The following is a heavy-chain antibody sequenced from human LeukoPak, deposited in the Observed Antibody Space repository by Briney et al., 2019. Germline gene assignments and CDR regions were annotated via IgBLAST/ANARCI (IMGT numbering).Heavy chain of an antibody. V-gene: IGHV3-53*03. CDR2: IYSGGST. CDR3: ARGLVGATDY. CDR1: GFTVSSNY. J-gene: IGHJ4*02. D-gene: IGHD1-26*01. Sequence: GGSLRLSCAASGFTVSSNYMSWVRQAPGKGLEWVSVIYSGGSTYYADSVKGRFTISRDNAKNSLYLQMNSLRAEDTAVCYCARGLVGATDYWGQGTLVTVSS.